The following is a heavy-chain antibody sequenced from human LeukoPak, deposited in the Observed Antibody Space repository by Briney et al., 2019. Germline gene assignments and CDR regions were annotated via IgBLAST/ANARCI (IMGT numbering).Heavy chain of an antibody. CDR3: ARAKYYYDSSGYQGYFQH. CDR2: INPSGGST. D-gene: IGHD3-22*01. CDR1: GYTFTSYY. Sequence: GASVKVSCKASGYTFTSYYMHWVRQAPGQGLERMGIINPSGGSTSYAQKFQGRVTMTRDTSTSTVYMELSSLRSEDTAVYYCARAKYYYDSSGYQGYFQHWGQGTLVTVSS. V-gene: IGHV1-46*01. J-gene: IGHJ1*01.